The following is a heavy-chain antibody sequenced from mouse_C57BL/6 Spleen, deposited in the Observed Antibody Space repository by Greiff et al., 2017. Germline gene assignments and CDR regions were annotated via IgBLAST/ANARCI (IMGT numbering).Heavy chain of an antibody. J-gene: IGHJ3*01. D-gene: IGHD3-2*02. CDR1: GYTFTDYY. CDR2: INPNNGGT. CDR3: ARSPIDSSGYGFAY. Sequence: EVQLQQSGPELVKPGASVKISCKASGYTFTDYYMHWVKQSHGKSLEWIGDINPNNGGTSYNQKFKGKATLTVDKSSSTAYMELRSLTSEDSSVYYCARSPIDSSGYGFAYWGQGTLVTVSA. V-gene: IGHV1-26*01.